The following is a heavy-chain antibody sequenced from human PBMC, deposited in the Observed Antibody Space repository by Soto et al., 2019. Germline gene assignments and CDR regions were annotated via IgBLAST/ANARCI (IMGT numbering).Heavy chain of an antibody. D-gene: IGHD2-8*01. J-gene: IGHJ1*01. CDR1: GFTFSGST. Sequence: EVQLVQSGGGLVQPGGSLKLSCAASGFTFSGSTVHWVRQASGEGLQWVGRIRSKANDYATTYIASVKGRFTISRDDSRNTAYLQMSDLKTEDTAVYYCTGGYCTPGTCYSGYFQHWGQGALVTVFS. CDR2: IRSKANDYAT. CDR3: TGGYCTPGTCYSGYFQH. V-gene: IGHV3-73*02.